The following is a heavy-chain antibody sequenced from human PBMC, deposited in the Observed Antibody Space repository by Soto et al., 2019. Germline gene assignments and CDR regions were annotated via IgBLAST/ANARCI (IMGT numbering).Heavy chain of an antibody. Sequence: ASETLSLTCTVSGDSITSNSYFWAWIRQPPGKGLEWIGSIYYSGTTYYNLSLKSRVTISVDRSKNQFSLKLSSVTAADTAVYYCARHFSVDYFDHWGQGALVTVSS. J-gene: IGHJ4*02. CDR3: ARHFSVDYFDH. V-gene: IGHV4-39*01. CDR2: IYYSGTT. CDR1: GDSITSNSYF.